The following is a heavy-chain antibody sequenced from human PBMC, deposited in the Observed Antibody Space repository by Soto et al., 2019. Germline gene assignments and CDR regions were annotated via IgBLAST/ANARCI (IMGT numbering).Heavy chain of an antibody. CDR1: GYTFTRYD. Sequence: ASVKVSCKASGYTFTRYDMHWVRQAPGQGLEWMGIINPSGGSTSYAQKFQGRVTMTRDTSTSTVYMELSSLRSEDTAVYYCARDLGDCSGGSCYSDAFDIWGQGTMVTVSS. CDR2: INPSGGST. V-gene: IGHV1-46*01. J-gene: IGHJ3*02. CDR3: ARDLGDCSGGSCYSDAFDI. D-gene: IGHD2-15*01.